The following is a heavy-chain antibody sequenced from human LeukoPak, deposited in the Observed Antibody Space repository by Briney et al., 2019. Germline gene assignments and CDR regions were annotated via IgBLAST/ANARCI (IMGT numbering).Heavy chain of an antibody. CDR1: GGTFSSYA. V-gene: IGHV1-69*13. D-gene: IGHD2-21*02. CDR3: ASIAYCGGDCYSSFDY. Sequence: SVKVSFKASGGTFSSYAISWVRQAPGQGLEWMGGIIPIFGTANYAQKFQGRVTITADESTSTAYMELSSLRSEDTAVYYCASIAYCGGDCYSSFDYWGQGTLVTVSS. CDR2: IIPIFGTA. J-gene: IGHJ4*02.